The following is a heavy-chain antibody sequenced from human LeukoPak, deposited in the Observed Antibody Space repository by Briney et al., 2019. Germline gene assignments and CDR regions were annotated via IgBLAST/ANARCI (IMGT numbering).Heavy chain of an antibody. CDR1: GGSISSNGYY. Sequence: SETLSLTCTVSGGSISSNGYYWGWIRQPPGRGLEWIGSIYYSGSTYYNPSLKSRVTISVDTSKNQFSLKLSSVTAADTAVYYCARDSDDSSGYYGLVDYWGQGTLVTVSS. D-gene: IGHD3-22*01. V-gene: IGHV4-39*07. CDR2: IYYSGST. CDR3: ARDSDDSSGYYGLVDY. J-gene: IGHJ4*02.